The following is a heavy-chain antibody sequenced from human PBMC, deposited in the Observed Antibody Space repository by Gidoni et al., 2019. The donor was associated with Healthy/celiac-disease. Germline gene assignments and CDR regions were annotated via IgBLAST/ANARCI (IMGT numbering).Heavy chain of an antibody. V-gene: IGHV2-26*01. CDR2: IFSNDEK. J-gene: IGHJ6*02. CDR1: GFSLSNARMG. D-gene: IGHD5-18*01. Sequence: QVTLKESGPVLVKPTETLTLTCTVSGFSLSNARMGVSWIRQPPGKALEWLAHIFSNDEKSYSTSLKSRLNSSKDTSKSQVVLTMTNMDPVDTATYYCARNKPGYSDGTPYGMDVWGQGTTVTVSS. CDR3: ARNKPGYSDGTPYGMDV.